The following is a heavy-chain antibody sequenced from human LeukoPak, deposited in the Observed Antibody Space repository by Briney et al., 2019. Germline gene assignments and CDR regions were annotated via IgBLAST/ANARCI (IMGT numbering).Heavy chain of an antibody. CDR2: IYSSGTT. V-gene: IGHV4-30-4*07. J-gene: IGHJ4*02. CDR1: GDSISSGGYS. D-gene: IGHD3-22*01. Sequence: PSETLSLTCAVSGDSISSGGYSWNWIRQPPGKGLEWIGYIYSSGTTSYYPSLKSRVTISVDTSKNQFSLKLSSVTAADTAVYYCARGGDYYDSSGSPYYFDYWGQGTLVTVSS. CDR3: ARGGDYYDSSGSPYYFDY.